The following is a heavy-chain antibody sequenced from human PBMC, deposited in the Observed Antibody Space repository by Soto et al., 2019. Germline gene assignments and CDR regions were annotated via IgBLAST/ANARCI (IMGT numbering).Heavy chain of an antibody. J-gene: IGHJ6*02. Sequence: SETPSLTCAVVGDSLRGQSWNWIRQSPGKGLEWIGELDQSGGTNYNPSLKSRAIISDDTSKNQFSLTLTSVTAADTAVYYCAREDSNGWSGESLDVWGQGTTVTVSS. CDR3: AREDSNGWSGESLDV. CDR2: LDQSGGT. V-gene: IGHV4-34*01. D-gene: IGHD6-19*01. CDR1: GDSLRGQS.